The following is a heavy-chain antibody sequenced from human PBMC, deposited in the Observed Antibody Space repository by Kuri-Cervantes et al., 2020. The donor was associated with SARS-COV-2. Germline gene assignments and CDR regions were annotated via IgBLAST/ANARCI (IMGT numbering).Heavy chain of an antibody. V-gene: IGHV3-30*18. CDR2: ISYDGSNK. CDR3: AKDVGYFGGMDV. Sequence: GGSLRLSCAASGSTFSSYGMHWVRQAPGKGLEWVAVISYDGSNKYYADSVKGRFTISRDNSKNTLYLQMNSLRAEDTAVYYCAKDVGYFGGMDVWGQGTTVTVSS. D-gene: IGHD3-9*01. J-gene: IGHJ6*02. CDR1: GSTFSSYG.